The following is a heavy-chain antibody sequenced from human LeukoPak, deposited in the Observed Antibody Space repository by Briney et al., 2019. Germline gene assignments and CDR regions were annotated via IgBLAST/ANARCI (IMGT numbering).Heavy chain of an antibody. CDR1: GFTFSSYG. CDR3: AKDLGADYGGNSGNDY. J-gene: IGHJ4*02. V-gene: IGHV3-30*18. CDR2: ISYDGSNK. D-gene: IGHD4-23*01. Sequence: PGGSLRLSCAASGFTFSSYGMHWVRQAPGKGLEWVAVISYDGSNKYYADSVKGRFTISRDNSKNTLYLQMNSLRAEDTAVYYCAKDLGADYGGNSGNDYWGQGTLVTVSS.